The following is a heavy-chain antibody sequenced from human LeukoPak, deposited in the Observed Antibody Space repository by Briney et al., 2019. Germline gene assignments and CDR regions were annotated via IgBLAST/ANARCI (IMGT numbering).Heavy chain of an antibody. CDR3: ARGIWGLGGAFYLDL. Sequence: ASVKVSCKASGYTFTSYYMHWVRQAPGQGLEWMGIINPSGGSTSYAQKFQGRVTMTRDTSTSTAYMELRSLTSDDTAVYYCARGIWGLGGAFYLDLWGQGTLVTVSS. CDR1: GYTFTSYY. D-gene: IGHD3-16*01. CDR2: INPSGGST. V-gene: IGHV1-46*01. J-gene: IGHJ4*02.